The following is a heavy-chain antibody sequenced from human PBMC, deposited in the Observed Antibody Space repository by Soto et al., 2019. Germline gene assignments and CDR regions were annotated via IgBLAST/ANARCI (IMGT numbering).Heavy chain of an antibody. CDR3: ARRLVGATRYYYYYGMDV. V-gene: IGHV4-39*01. CDR2: IYYSGST. Sequence: SETLCLTCTVSGGSISSSSYYWGWIRQPPGKGLEWIGSIYYSGSTYYNPSLKSRVTISVDTSKNQFSLKLSSVTAADTAVYYCARRLVGATRYYYYYGMDVWGQGTTVTVSS. D-gene: IGHD1-26*01. CDR1: GGSISSSSYY. J-gene: IGHJ6*02.